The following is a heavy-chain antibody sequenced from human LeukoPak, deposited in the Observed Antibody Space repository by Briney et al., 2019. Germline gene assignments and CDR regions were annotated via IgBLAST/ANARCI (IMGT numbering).Heavy chain of an antibody. CDR2: MNPNSGNT. CDR3: ASRREGVRGIYGCYYSYGMDV. V-gene: IGHV1-8*01. J-gene: IGHJ6*02. D-gene: IGHD3-10*01. Sequence: GASVKVSCKASGYTFTSYDINWVRQATGQGLEWMGWMNPNSGNTGYAQKFQGRVTMTRNTSISTSYMELSSLRSEDTAVYYCASRREGVRGIYGCYYSYGMDVWGQGTTVTVSS. CDR1: GYTFTSYD.